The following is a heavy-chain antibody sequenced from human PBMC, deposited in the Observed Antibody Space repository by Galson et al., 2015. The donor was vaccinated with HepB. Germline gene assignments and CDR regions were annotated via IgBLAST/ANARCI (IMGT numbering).Heavy chain of an antibody. CDR3: AGGTGWLIDY. D-gene: IGHD6-19*01. J-gene: IGHJ4*02. CDR2: IKQDGSLK. Sequence: SLRLSCAASGFTFSTYWMNWVRQAPGKGLEWVANIKQDGSLKYYVDSVRGRFTISRDNARNSLYLQINSLRAEDTAVYYCAGGTGWLIDYWGQGTLVTVSS. CDR1: GFTFSTYW. V-gene: IGHV3-7*03.